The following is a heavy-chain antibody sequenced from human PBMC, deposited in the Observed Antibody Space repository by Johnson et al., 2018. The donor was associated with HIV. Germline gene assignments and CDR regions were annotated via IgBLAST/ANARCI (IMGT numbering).Heavy chain of an antibody. CDR3: AKVRRGSSWYIAFDI. CDR1: GITVSSNY. Sequence: VQLVESGGGLAQPGGSLRLSCAASGITVSSNYMSWVRQAPGKGLEWVSVIYSGGSTYYADSVKGRFTISRDNSKNTLYLQMNSLRAEDTAVYYCAKVRRGSSWYIAFDIWGQGTMVTVSS. J-gene: IGHJ3*02. V-gene: IGHV3-66*01. CDR2: IYSGGST. D-gene: IGHD6-13*01.